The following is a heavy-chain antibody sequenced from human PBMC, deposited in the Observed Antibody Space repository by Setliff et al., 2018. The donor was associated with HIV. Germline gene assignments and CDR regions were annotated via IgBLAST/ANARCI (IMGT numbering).Heavy chain of an antibody. CDR3: ARHTIGVATWSDGFDF. J-gene: IGHJ4*02. Sequence: SETLSLTCTVSGNSITRDYQWGWIRQPPGKGLEWIGSIYHTGSTYYNPSLKSRVSTSVDTSKNQFSLKLSSVTAADTAVYYCARHTIGVATWSDGFDFWGQGRLVTVSS. CDR2: IYHTGST. D-gene: IGHD6-19*01. CDR1: GNSITRDYQ. V-gene: IGHV4-38-2*02.